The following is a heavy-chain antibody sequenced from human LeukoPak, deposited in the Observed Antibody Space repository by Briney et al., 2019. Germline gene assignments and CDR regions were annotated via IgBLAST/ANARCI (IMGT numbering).Heavy chain of an antibody. CDR2: INQDGSTK. D-gene: IGHD4-17*01. V-gene: IGHV3-7*01. J-gene: IGHJ6*04. CDR3: ARGRAVTTYYYYGMDV. CDR1: GFTFSSYW. Sequence: PGGSLRLSCAASGFTFSSYWMHWVRQAPGKGLEWVASINQDGSTKNHVDSVKGRFTISRDNAKNSLYLQMNSLRAEDTAVYYCARGRAVTTYYYYGMDVWGKGTTVTVSS.